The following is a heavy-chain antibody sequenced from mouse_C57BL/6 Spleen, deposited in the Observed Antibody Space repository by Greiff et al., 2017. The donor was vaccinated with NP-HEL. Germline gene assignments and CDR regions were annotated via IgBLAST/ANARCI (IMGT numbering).Heavy chain of an antibody. D-gene: IGHD1-1*01. CDR3: ARSATVVPFAY. CDR1: GYTFTSYW. Sequence: VQLQQPGAELVMPGASVKLSCKASGYTFTSYWMHWVKQRPGQGLEWIGEIDPSDSYTNYNQKFKGKSTLTVDKSSSTAYMQLSSLTSEDSAVYYCARSATVVPFAYWGQGTLVTVSA. CDR2: IDPSDSYT. V-gene: IGHV1-69*01. J-gene: IGHJ3*01.